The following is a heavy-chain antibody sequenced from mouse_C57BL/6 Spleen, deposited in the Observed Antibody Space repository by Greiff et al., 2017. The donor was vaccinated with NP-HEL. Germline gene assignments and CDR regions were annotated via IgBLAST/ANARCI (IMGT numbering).Heavy chain of an antibody. J-gene: IGHJ4*01. CDR3: ARPCIYYDYGGAMDY. CDR1: GFSLTSYG. V-gene: IGHV2-2*01. CDR2: IWSGGST. Sequence: QVQLKESGPGLVQPSQSLSITCTVSGFSLTSYGVHWVRQSPGKGLEWLGVIWSGGSTDYNAAFISRLSISKDNSKSQVFFKMNSLQADDTAIYYCARPCIYYDYGGAMDYWGQGTSVTVSS. D-gene: IGHD2-4*01.